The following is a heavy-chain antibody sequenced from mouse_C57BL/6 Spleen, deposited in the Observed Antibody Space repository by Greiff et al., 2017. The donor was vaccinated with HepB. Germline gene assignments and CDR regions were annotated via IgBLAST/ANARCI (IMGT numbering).Heavy chain of an antibody. CDR2: IDPETGGT. D-gene: IGHD1-1*01. Sequence: QVQLQQSGAELVRPGASVTLSCKASGYTFTDYEMHWVKQTPVHGLEWIGAIDPETGGTAYNQKFKSKAILTADTSSSTAYMELRSLTSEDSAVYYGTRGGYGRSYVGFDYWGQGTTLTVSS. CDR1: GYTFTDYE. V-gene: IGHV1-15*01. CDR3: TRGGYGRSYVGFDY. J-gene: IGHJ2*01.